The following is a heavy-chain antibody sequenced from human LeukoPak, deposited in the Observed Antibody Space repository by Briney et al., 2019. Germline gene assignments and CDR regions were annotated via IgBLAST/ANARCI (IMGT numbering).Heavy chain of an antibody. Sequence: PGGSLRLSCAASGFTFSSYAMSWVRQASGKGLEWVSAISGSGGSTYYAHSVKGRFTISRDNSKNTLYLQMNSLRAEDTAVYYCAAHGGYSGYDPFDYWGQGTLVTVSS. CDR1: GFTFSSYA. CDR3: AAHGGYSGYDPFDY. V-gene: IGHV3-23*01. CDR2: ISGSGGST. J-gene: IGHJ4*02. D-gene: IGHD5-12*01.